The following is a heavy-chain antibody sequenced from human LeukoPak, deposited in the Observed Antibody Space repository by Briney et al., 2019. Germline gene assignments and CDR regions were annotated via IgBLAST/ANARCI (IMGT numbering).Heavy chain of an antibody. CDR3: VATYLYAMDV. CDR2: TNSDGSST. D-gene: IGHD2-2*02. V-gene: IGHV3-74*01. Sequence: GGSLRLSCVASGFTFSNYWMHWVRQAPGKGLVWISRTNSDGSSTSYADSVKGRVTISRDNAKNTLYLQMNSPRAEDTAVYYCVATYLYAMDVWGKGTTVTVSS. J-gene: IGHJ6*04. CDR1: GFTFSNYW.